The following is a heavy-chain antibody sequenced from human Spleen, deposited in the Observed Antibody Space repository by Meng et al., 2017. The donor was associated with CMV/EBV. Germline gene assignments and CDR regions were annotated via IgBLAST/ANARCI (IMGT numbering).Heavy chain of an antibody. CDR3: ARGAQQLPYYYYYYGMDV. V-gene: IGHV1-18*01. Sequence: ASVKVSCKASGYTFTSYGISWVRQAPGQGLEWMGWISAYNGNTNYAQKLQGRVTMTTDTSTSTVYMELSSLRSEDTAVYYCARGAQQLPYYYYYYGMDVWGQGTTVTVSS. CDR2: ISAYNGNT. D-gene: IGHD6-13*01. J-gene: IGHJ6*02. CDR1: GYTFTSYG.